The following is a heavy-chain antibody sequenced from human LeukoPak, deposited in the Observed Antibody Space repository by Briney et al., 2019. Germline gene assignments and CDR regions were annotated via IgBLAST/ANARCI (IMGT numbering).Heavy chain of an antibody. D-gene: IGHD6-19*01. Sequence: GESLKISCKGSGYTITNYWIGWVRQMPGKGLEWMGIIYPGDSDTRYSPSFQGQVTIPADKSISTAYLQRSSLKASDTAMYYCARRSGYSSGWTALDYWGQGTLVTVSS. V-gene: IGHV5-51*01. J-gene: IGHJ4*02. CDR2: IYPGDSDT. CDR3: ARRSGYSSGWTALDY. CDR1: GYTITNYW.